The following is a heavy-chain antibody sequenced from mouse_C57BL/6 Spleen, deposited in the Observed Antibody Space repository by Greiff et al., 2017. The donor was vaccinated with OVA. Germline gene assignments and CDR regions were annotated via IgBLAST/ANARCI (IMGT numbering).Heavy chain of an antibody. Sequence: EVQLVESGGDLVKPGGSLKLSCAASGFTFSSYGMSWVRQTPDKRLEWVATISSGGSYTYYPDSVKGRFTISRDNAKNTLYLQMSSLKSEDTAMYYCARHEVSSGYVGFAYWGQGTLVTVSA. CDR3: ARHEVSSGYVGFAY. CDR1: GFTFSSYG. V-gene: IGHV5-6*01. D-gene: IGHD3-2*02. J-gene: IGHJ3*01. CDR2: ISSGGSYT.